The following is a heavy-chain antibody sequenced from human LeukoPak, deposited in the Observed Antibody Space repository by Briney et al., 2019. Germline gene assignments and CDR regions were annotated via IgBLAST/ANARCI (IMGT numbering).Heavy chain of an antibody. CDR1: GGSISSSSYY. D-gene: IGHD5-24*01. CDR3: ARGLGDGYNSNWFDP. Sequence: SETLSLTCTVSGGSISSSSYYWGWIRQPPGKGLEWIGSIYYSGSTYYNPSLKSRVTISVDTSKNQFSLKLSSVTAADTAVYYCARGLGDGYNSNWFDPWGQGTLVTVSS. J-gene: IGHJ5*02. CDR2: IYYSGST. V-gene: IGHV4-39*07.